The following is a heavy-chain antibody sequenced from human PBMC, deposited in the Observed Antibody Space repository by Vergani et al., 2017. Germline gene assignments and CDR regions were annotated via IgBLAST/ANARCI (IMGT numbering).Heavy chain of an antibody. CDR2: ISYDGSNK. CDR3: AKGPMGVVVPAAILGFDY. V-gene: IGHV3-30*18. CDR1: GFTFSSYG. D-gene: IGHD2-2*02. J-gene: IGHJ4*02. Sequence: QVQLVESGGGVVQPGRSLRLSCAASGFTFSSYGMHWVRPAPGKGLEWVAVISYDGSNKYYADSVKGRFTISRDNSKNTLYLQMNSLRAEDTAVYYCAKGPMGVVVPAAILGFDYWGQGTLVTVSS.